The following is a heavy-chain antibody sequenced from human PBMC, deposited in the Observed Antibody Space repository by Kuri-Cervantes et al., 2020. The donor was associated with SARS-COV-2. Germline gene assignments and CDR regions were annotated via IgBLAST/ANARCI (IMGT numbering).Heavy chain of an antibody. Sequence: ASVKVSCKTSGYTFTRYHIHWVRRARGQGLEWLGVINADGGGTSYAPTFKARVTMTSDTSTSTVYMELSSLKSDDTAIYYCARDRGSGSCYDYWGQGTLVTVSS. V-gene: IGHV1-46*01. CDR1: GYTFTRYH. CDR2: INADGGGT. D-gene: IGHD3-10*01. CDR3: ARDRGSGSCYDY. J-gene: IGHJ4*02.